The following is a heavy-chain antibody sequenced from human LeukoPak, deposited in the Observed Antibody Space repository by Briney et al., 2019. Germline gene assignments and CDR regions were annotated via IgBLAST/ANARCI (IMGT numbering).Heavy chain of an antibody. D-gene: IGHD3-10*01. V-gene: IGHV1-18*01. J-gene: IGHJ6*03. CDR1: GYTFTSYG. CDR2: ISAYNGNT. Sequence: ASVKVSCKASGYTFTSYGISWVRQAPGQGLEWMGWISAYNGNTNYAQKLQGRVTMTTDTSTSTAYMELRSLRSDDTAVYYCAREGGSGSYYPHYYYYYYMDVWGKGTTVTISS. CDR3: AREGGSGSYYPHYYYYYYMDV.